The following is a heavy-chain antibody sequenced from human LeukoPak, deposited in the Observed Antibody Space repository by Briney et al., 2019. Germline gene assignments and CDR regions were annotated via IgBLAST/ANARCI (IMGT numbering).Heavy chain of an antibody. Sequence: GGSLRLSCAASGSTFSDHYMEWVRQAPGKGLEWVGRSRNKANGYTTEYAASVKGRFTISRDESKNSVFLQMNSLETEDTAVYYCARGSYSSGWDPGDYWGQGTLVTVSS. J-gene: IGHJ4*02. CDR1: GSTFSDHY. CDR2: SRNKANGYTT. CDR3: ARGSYSSGWDPGDY. D-gene: IGHD6-19*01. V-gene: IGHV3-72*01.